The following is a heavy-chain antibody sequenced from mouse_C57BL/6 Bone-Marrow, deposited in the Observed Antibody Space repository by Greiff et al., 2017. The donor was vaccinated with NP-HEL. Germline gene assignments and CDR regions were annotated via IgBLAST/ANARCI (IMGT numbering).Heavy chain of an antibody. J-gene: IGHJ2*01. CDR1: GYSITSGYD. D-gene: IGHD1-1*01. Sequence: EVQLQESVPGMVKPSQSLSLTCTVTGYSITSGYDWHWIRHFPGNKLEWMGYISYSGSTNYNPSLKSRISITHDTSKNHFFLKLNSVTTEDTAAYYCARGEGYYYGSSYFDYWGQGTTLTVSS. V-gene: IGHV3-1*01. CDR3: ARGEGYYYGSSYFDY. CDR2: ISYSGST.